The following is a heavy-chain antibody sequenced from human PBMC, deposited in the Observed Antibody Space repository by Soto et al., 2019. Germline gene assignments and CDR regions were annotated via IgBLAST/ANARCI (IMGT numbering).Heavy chain of an antibody. Sequence: QVQLVQSGAEVKKPGASVKVSCKASGYTFTSYGISWVRQAPGQGLEWMGWISAYNGNTNYAQKLQGRVTMTTDTSMSTAYMELRSVRTDDKAVYSCARESSSICHDYWGQGNLVTVSS. D-gene: IGHD6-13*01. V-gene: IGHV1-18*01. J-gene: IGHJ4*02. CDR1: GYTFTSYG. CDR2: ISAYNGNT. CDR3: ARESSSICHDY.